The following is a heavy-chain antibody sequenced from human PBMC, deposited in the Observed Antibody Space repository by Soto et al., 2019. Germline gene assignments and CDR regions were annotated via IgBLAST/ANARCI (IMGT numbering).Heavy chain of an antibody. Sequence: ASVKVSFKASVYTFIGYYMHWLRQAPGQGREGMGGSNPKTGGRKYTQKFQGRVTMTRHTSINTADIHLSRVTYDDTAVYYCAREGTGYSAFDIWGQGTMVTVSS. J-gene: IGHJ3*02. CDR1: VYTFIGYY. CDR3: AREGTGYSAFDI. D-gene: IGHD3-9*01. V-gene: IGHV1-2*02. CDR2: SNPKTGGR.